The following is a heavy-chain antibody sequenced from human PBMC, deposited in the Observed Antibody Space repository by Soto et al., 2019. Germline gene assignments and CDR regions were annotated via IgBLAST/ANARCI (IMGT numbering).Heavy chain of an antibody. D-gene: IGHD2-21*01. Sequence: EVQLLESGGGLVQPGGSLRLSCAASGFTFSSYAMSWVRQAPGKVLEWVSAISGSGGSTYYADSVKGRFTISRDTYNKGLYLQKNSQRAEDTAVDYGAKGNPYCGGVFYPGRNDAFDIWGQGTIVTVSS. CDR2: ISGSGGST. CDR1: GFTFSSYA. CDR3: AKGNPYCGGVFYPGRNDAFDI. V-gene: IGHV3-23*01. J-gene: IGHJ3*02.